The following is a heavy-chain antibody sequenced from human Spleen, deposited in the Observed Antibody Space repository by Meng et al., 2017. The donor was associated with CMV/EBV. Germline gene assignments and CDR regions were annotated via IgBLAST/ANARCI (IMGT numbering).Heavy chain of an antibody. CDR3: ARGIFGVVITNNWFDP. J-gene: IGHJ5*02. Sequence: GESLKISCKGSGYSFSNYRIGWVRQMPGKGLEWMGIIYPGDSDTRYSPSFQGQVTISADKSISTAYLQWSSLKASDTAMYYCARGIFGVVITNNWFDPWGQGTLVTVS. V-gene: IGHV5-51*01. CDR2: IYPGDSDT. D-gene: IGHD3-3*02. CDR1: GYSFSNYR.